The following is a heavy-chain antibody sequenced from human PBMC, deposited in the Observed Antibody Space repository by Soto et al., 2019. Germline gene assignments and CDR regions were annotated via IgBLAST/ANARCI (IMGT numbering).Heavy chain of an antibody. CDR1: GFTFSSYG. J-gene: IGHJ4*02. Sequence: GGSLRLSCAASGFTFSSYGMHWVRQAPGKGLEWVAVISYDGSNKYYADSVKGRFTISRDNSKNTLYLQMNSLRAEDTAVYYCAKDNVFEEYCSSTSCYGYFDYWGQGTLVTVSS. CDR3: AKDNVFEEYCSSTSCYGYFDY. CDR2: ISYDGSNK. V-gene: IGHV3-30*18. D-gene: IGHD2-2*01.